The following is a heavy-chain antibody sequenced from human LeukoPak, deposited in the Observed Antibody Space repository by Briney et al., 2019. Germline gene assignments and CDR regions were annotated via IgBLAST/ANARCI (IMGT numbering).Heavy chain of an antibody. V-gene: IGHV1-18*04. Sequence: ASVKVSCKASGYTFTGYYMHWVRQAPGQGLEWMGWISAYNGNTNYAQKLQGRVTMTTDTSTSTAYMELRSLRSDDTAVYYCARDPQVSGWFGWYFDYWGQGTLVTVSS. CDR1: GYTFTGYY. J-gene: IGHJ4*02. CDR2: ISAYNGNT. CDR3: ARDPQVSGWFGWYFDY. D-gene: IGHD6-19*01.